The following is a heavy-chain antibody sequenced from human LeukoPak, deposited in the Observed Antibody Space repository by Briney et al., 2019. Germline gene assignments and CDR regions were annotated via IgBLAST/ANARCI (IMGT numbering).Heavy chain of an antibody. J-gene: IGHJ6*03. CDR2: IRSKAYGGTT. CDR1: GFTFSDYY. Sequence: SLRLSCAASGFTFSDYYMSWFRQAPGKGLEWVGFIRSKAYGGTTEYAASVKGRFTISRDDSKSIAYLQMNSPKTEDTAVYYCTREVLTVTISYYYYYYMDVWGKGTTVTVSS. V-gene: IGHV3-49*03. CDR3: TREVLTVTISYYYYYYMDV. D-gene: IGHD4-11*01.